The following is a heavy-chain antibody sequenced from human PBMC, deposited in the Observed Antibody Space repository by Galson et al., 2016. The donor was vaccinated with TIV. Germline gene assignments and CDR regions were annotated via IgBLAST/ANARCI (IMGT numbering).Heavy chain of an antibody. J-gene: IGHJ4*02. CDR2: ISSSGFS. CDR1: GDSISSSY. D-gene: IGHD4-17*01. Sequence: SETLSLTCNVSGDSISSSYWSWIRQPPGKGLEWIGFISSSGFSNYNPTLKSRVTMSVDASKKQISLRLSSVPAADTAVYFCANDYGAGYFDHWGQGAVVTVSS. CDR3: ANDYGAGYFDH. V-gene: IGHV4-4*08.